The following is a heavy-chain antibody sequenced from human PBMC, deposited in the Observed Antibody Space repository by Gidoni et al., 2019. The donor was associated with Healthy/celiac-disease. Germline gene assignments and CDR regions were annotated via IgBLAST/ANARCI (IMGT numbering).Heavy chain of an antibody. V-gene: IGHV3-66*01. J-gene: IGHJ6*02. CDR2: IYSGGST. CDR3: ARAAAAAVPYYYGMDV. CDR1: GFTVSSNY. D-gene: IGHD6-13*01. Sequence: EVQLVESGGGLVQPGGSLRAACAASGFTVSSNYMSWVRQAPGKGLEWVSVIYSGGSTYYADSVKGRFTISRDNSKNTLYLQMNSLRAEDTAVYYCARAAAAAVPYYYGMDVWGQGTTVTVSS.